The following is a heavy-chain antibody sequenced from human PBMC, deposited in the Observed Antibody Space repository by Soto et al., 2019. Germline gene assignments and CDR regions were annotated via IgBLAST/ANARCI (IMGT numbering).Heavy chain of an antibody. D-gene: IGHD4-17*01. J-gene: IGHJ3*02. Sequence: ASVKVSCKVSGYTLTELSMHWVRQAPGKGLEWMGGFDPEDGETIYAQKFQGWVTMTRDTSISTAYMELSRLRSDDTAVYYCARDRITTVTTGASHDAFDIWGQGTMVTVSS. CDR2: FDPEDGET. CDR3: ARDRITTVTTGASHDAFDI. V-gene: IGHV1-24*01. CDR1: GYTLTELS.